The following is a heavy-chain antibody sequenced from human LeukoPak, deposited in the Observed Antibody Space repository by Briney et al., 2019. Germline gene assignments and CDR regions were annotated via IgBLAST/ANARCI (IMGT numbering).Heavy chain of an antibody. Sequence: GGSLRLSCAASGFTFSSYWMSWVRQAPGKGLEWVANIKQDGSEKYYVDSVKGRFTISRDNAKNSLYLQMNSLRAEDTAVYYCARDLSSGWYWGSFDYWGQGTLVTVSS. CDR3: ARDLSSGWYWGSFDY. CDR1: GFTFSSYW. D-gene: IGHD6-19*01. CDR2: IKQDGSEK. V-gene: IGHV3-7*01. J-gene: IGHJ4*02.